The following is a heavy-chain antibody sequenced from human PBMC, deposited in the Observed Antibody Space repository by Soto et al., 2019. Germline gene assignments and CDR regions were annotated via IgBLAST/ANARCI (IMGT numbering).Heavy chain of an antibody. J-gene: IGHJ4*02. Sequence: ASVKVSCKASGYTFTSYYMHWVRQAPGQGLEWMGIINPSGGSTSYAQKFQGRVTMTRDTSTSKVYMELSSLRSEDTAVYYCARGNIRTAMVTGRFDYWGQGTLVTVSS. V-gene: IGHV1-46*01. CDR2: INPSGGST. CDR1: GYTFTSYY. CDR3: ARGNIRTAMVTGRFDY. D-gene: IGHD5-18*01.